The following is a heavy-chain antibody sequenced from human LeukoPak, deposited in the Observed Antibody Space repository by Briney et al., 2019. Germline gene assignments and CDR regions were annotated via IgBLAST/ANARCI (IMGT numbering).Heavy chain of an antibody. J-gene: IGHJ4*02. CDR1: GFIFNNYW. CDR3: ARQRRYCSGDNCYQRTFDY. V-gene: IGHV3-7*01. Sequence: GGSLRLSCAATGFIFNNYWISWVRQAPGEGLEWVANIKQDGSEKYYVDSVKGRFTISRDNAKNSLYLLMNSLRAEDTAVYYCARQRRYCSGDNCYQRTFDYWGQGTLVTVSS. CDR2: IKQDGSEK. D-gene: IGHD2-15*01.